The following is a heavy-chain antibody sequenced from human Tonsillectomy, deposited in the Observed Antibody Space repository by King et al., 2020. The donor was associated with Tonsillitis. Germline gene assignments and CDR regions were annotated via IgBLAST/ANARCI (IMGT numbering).Heavy chain of an antibody. Sequence: QLVQSGGGLVQPGGSLRLSCAASGFTFSSYWMSWVRQAPGKGREWVANIKQDGCEKYYVDSVKGRFTISRDNDKNSLYLQMNSLRAEDTAVYYCARDVVVVAASLDYWGQGTLVTVSS. D-gene: IGHD2-15*01. CDR3: ARDVVVVAASLDY. CDR2: IKQDGCEK. J-gene: IGHJ4*02. CDR1: GFTFSSYW. V-gene: IGHV3-7*03.